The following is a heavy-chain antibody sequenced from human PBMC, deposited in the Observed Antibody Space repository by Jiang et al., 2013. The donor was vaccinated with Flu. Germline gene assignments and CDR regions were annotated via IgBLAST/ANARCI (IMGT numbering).Heavy chain of an antibody. CDR1: SISSYY. Sequence: SISSYYWSWIRQPPGKGLEWIGYIYYSGSTNYNPSLKSRVTISVDTSKNQFSLKLSSVTAADTAVYYCASGIAAAGTRLYFDYWGQGTLVTVSS. J-gene: IGHJ4*02. CDR2: IYYSGST. CDR3: ASGIAAAGTRLYFDY. V-gene: IGHV4-59*01. D-gene: IGHD6-13*01.